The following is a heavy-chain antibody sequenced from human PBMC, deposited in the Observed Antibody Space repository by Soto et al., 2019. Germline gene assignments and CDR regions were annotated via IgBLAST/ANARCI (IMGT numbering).Heavy chain of an antibody. J-gene: IGHJ4*02. CDR2: INWNSGSI. V-gene: IGHV3-9*01. D-gene: IGHD3-3*01. CDR1: GFTFDDYA. Sequence: GGSLRLSCAASGFTFDDYAMHWVRQAPGKGLEWVSGINWNSGSIGYADSVKGRFTISRDNAKNSLYLQMSSLRAEDTALYYCARDRDYSFWSGYYDHWGQGTLVTVSS. CDR3: ARDRDYSFWSGYYDH.